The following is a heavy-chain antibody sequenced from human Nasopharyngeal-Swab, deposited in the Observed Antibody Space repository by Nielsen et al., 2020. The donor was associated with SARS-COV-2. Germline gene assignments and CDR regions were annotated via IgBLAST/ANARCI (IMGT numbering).Heavy chain of an antibody. Sequence: ASVKVSCKASGYTFTSYDINWVRQATGQGLEWMGWMNPNSGNTGYAQKFQGRVTMTRNTSISTAYMELSSLRSEDTAVYYCARGHQYQLLFHYYYYMDVWGKATTVTVSS. D-gene: IGHD2-2*01. CDR3: ARGHQYQLLFHYYYYMDV. CDR1: GYTFTSYD. J-gene: IGHJ6*03. V-gene: IGHV1-8*01. CDR2: MNPNSGNT.